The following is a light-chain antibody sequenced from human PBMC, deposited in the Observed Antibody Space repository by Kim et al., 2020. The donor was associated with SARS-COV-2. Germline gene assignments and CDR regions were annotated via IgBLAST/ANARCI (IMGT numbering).Light chain of an antibody. CDR2: GAS. J-gene: IGKJ4*01. Sequence: TVMTQSPVTLSVSPGETATLSCRASQSVGSYLAWYQQTPGQTPRLLIYGASIRATGIPARFRGSGSETEFTLTISSLQSEDFAVYCCQQYGKWPVTLGGGSKVDIK. V-gene: IGKV3D-15*01. CDR1: QSVGSY. CDR3: QQYGKWPVT.